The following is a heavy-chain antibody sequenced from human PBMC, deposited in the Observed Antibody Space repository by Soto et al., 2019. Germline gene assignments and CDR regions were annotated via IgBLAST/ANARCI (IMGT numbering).Heavy chain of an antibody. CDR1: GYTFTSYD. J-gene: IGHJ1*01. Sequence: QVQLVQSGAEVKKPGASVKVSCKASGYTFTSYDINWVRQATGQGLEWMGWMKPNSGNTGYAQKFQGRVTMTRDTSISTAYMELSSLRSEDTAVYYCARQNDYGDYVSYFQHWGQGTLVTVSS. CDR3: ARQNDYGDYVSYFQH. V-gene: IGHV1-8*01. D-gene: IGHD4-17*01. CDR2: MKPNSGNT.